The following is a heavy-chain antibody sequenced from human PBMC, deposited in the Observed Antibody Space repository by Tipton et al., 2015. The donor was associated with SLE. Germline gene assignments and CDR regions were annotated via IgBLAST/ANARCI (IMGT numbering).Heavy chain of an antibody. Sequence: QLVQSGAEVKKPGASVKVSCKASGYTFTSYGISWVRQAPGQGLEWMGRIILILGETDYAQKFQGRVTISADTSTSTIHMELISLTPEDTALYFCAAYINYPAYWGQGSLVTVSS. CDR2: IILILGET. V-gene: IGHV1-69*09. CDR3: AAYINYPAY. D-gene: IGHD4-11*01. CDR1: GYTFTSYG. J-gene: IGHJ4*02.